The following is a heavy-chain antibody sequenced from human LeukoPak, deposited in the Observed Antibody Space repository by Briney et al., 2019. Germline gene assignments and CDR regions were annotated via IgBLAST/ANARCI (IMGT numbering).Heavy chain of an antibody. Sequence: SETLSLTGTVSGGSISSSSYYWGWIRQPPGKGLEWIGSIYYSGSTYYNPSLKSRVTISVDTSKNQFSLKLSSVTAADTAVYYCARHVHDYVWGSYRQNFDYWGQGTLVTVSS. CDR1: GGSISSSSYY. CDR2: IYYSGST. CDR3: ARHVHDYVWGSYRQNFDY. V-gene: IGHV4-39*01. D-gene: IGHD3-16*02. J-gene: IGHJ4*02.